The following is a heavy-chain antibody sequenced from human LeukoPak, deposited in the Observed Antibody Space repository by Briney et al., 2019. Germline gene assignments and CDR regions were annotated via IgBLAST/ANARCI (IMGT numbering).Heavy chain of an antibody. Sequence: PGRSLRLSCAASGFTFSNYGMHWVRQAPGKGLEWVAVIWYDGSDKYYADSVKGRFTISRDNSKNTLYLQMNSLRVDDTAVYYCARDRLIQLWSGPFDYWGQGTLVTVSS. CDR2: IWYDGSDK. CDR1: GFTFSNYG. CDR3: ARDRLIQLWSGPFDY. D-gene: IGHD5-18*01. J-gene: IGHJ4*02. V-gene: IGHV3-33*01.